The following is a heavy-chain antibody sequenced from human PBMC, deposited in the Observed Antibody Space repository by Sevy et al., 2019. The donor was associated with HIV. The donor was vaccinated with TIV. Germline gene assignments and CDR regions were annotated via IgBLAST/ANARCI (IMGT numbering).Heavy chain of an antibody. J-gene: IGHJ6*03. CDR1: GGSVSSGTYY. CDR3: ARVPRGQLWYSGSLGGYYYHMDV. CDR2: IYKTGST. V-gene: IGHV4-61*01. D-gene: IGHD3-16*01. Sequence: SETLSLSCSVSGGSVSSGTYYWSWIRQPPGKGLEWIGHIYKTGSTNYKLSLQSRVTISGDTSTNQFSLRLRSVTAADTAVYYCARVPRGQLWYSGSLGGYYYHMDVWGKGTTVTVSS.